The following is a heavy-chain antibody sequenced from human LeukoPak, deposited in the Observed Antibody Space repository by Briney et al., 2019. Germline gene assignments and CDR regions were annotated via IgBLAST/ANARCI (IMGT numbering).Heavy chain of an antibody. CDR2: INPNSGGT. J-gene: IGHJ4*02. Sequence: ASVKVSCKASGYTFTGYYMHWVRQAPGQGLEWMGWINPNSGGTNYAQKFQGRVTMTRVTSISTAYMELSRLRSDDTAVYYCATYDYYDSSGYDYWGQGTLVNVSS. V-gene: IGHV1-2*02. D-gene: IGHD3-22*01. CDR1: GYTFTGYY. CDR3: ATYDYYDSSGYDY.